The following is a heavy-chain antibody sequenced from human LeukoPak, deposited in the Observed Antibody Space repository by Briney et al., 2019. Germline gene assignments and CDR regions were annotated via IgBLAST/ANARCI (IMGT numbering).Heavy chain of an antibody. J-gene: IGHJ4*02. Sequence: SETLSLSWTVTGLSMSLYCWSSIRPPAGKGVDWIGYIYYRGSTNYNPTLNSRVNISVDTSKNHISLKLNSVTAADTAVYYCARDWEAAAGPFDYWGQGTLVTVSS. CDR1: GLSMSLYC. CDR2: IYYRGST. V-gene: IGHV4-59*01. CDR3: ARDWEAAAGPFDY. D-gene: IGHD6-13*01.